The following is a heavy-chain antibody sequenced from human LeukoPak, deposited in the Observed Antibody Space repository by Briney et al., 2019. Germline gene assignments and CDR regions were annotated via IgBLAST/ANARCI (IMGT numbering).Heavy chain of an antibody. CDR1: GFIFSNYW. Sequence: PGGSLRLSCTASGFIFSNYWMSWVRQAPGKGLEWVANIKQDGSEIDSMDSMKGRFTISRDNAKNSLCLQINSPRAEDTAVYYCARDRVWGYSYAHFGDAFDIWGQGTIVTVSS. CDR2: IKQDGSEI. V-gene: IGHV3-7*01. J-gene: IGHJ3*02. CDR3: ARDRVWGYSYAHFGDAFDI. D-gene: IGHD5-18*01.